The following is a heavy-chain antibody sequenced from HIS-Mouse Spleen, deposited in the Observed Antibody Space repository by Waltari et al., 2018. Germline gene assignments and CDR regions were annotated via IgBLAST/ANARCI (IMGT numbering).Heavy chain of an antibody. J-gene: IGHJ4*02. V-gene: IGHV3-30*04. D-gene: IGHD5-12*01. Sequence: QVQLVESGGGVVQPGRSLRLSCAASGFTFSSYAMHWVRQAPGKGLEWVEVSSNDESNKYYADSVKGRFTISRDNSKNTLYLQMNSLRAEDTAVYYCARRYSGYDLGYWGQGTLVTVSS. CDR2: SSNDESNK. CDR3: ARRYSGYDLGY. CDR1: GFTFSSYA.